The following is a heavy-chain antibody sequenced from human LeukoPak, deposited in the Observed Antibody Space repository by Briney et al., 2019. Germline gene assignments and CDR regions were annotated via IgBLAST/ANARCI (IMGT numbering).Heavy chain of an antibody. CDR2: IYYSGTS. CDR1: GDSINTYY. D-gene: IGHD5-24*01. Sequence: PSETLSLTCTVSGDSINTYYWSWIRQPPGRGLEWIGYIYYSGTSNYNPSLNSRVTMSVDTSKNQFSLKLSSVTVADTAMYYCVRGRDGYSDWGQGTLVTVSS. J-gene: IGHJ4*02. CDR3: VRGRDGYSD. V-gene: IGHV4-59*01.